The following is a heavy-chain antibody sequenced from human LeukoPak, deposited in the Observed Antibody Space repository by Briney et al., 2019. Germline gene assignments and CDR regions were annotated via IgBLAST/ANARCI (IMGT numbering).Heavy chain of an antibody. CDR3: ARYTSMVRFDY. J-gene: IGHJ4*02. Sequence: SETLSLTCAVSGGSISSYYWSWIRQPPGKGLEWIGYIYYSGTTNYNPSLKSRVTISVDTSRNQFSLKLSSVTAADTAVYYCARYTSMVRFDYWGQGTPVTVSS. CDR1: GGSISSYY. CDR2: IYYSGTT. D-gene: IGHD5-18*01. V-gene: IGHV4-59*01.